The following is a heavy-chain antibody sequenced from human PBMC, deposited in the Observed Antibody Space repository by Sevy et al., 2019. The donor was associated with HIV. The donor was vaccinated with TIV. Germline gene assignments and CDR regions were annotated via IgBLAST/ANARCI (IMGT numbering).Heavy chain of an antibody. CDR2: FDPEDGET. J-gene: IGHJ4*02. V-gene: IGHV1-24*01. Sequence: ASVNVSCKVSGYTLTELSMHWVRQAPGKGLEWMGSFDPEDGETIYAQNFQGRVTMTEDRSTDTAYMELSSLRSEDTAVYYCATTKDYYDSSGYPFDYWGPGTLVTVSS. CDR3: ATTKDYYDSSGYPFDY. CDR1: GYTLTELS. D-gene: IGHD3-22*01.